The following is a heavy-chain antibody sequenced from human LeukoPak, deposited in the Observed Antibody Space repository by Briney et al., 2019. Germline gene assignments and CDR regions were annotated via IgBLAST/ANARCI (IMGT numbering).Heavy chain of an antibody. V-gene: IGHV4-30-4*08. J-gene: IGHJ4*02. CDR3: ARDAARYYYDSSGLDY. CDR1: GGSISSGDYY. CDR2: IYYSGST. Sequence: SQTLSLTCTVSGGSISSGDYYWSWIRQPPGKGREWIGYIYYSGSTYYNPSLKSRVTISVDTSKNQFSLKLSSVTAADTAVYYCARDAARYYYDSSGLDYWGQGTLVTVSS. D-gene: IGHD3-22*01.